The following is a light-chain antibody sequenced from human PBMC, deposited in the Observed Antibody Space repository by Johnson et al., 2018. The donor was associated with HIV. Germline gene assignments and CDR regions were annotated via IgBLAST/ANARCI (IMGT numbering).Light chain of an antibody. CDR1: SSNIGSNT. CDR2: RNN. J-gene: IGLJ1*01. CDR3: ATWDDSLNGHYV. V-gene: IGLV1-44*01. Sequence: QSVLTQSPSASGTPGQRVTISCSGSSSNIGSNTVNWYQQLPGTAPKLLIYRNNQRPSGVPDRFSGSKSDTSASLAISGLQAEDEADYYCATWDDSLNGHYVFGTGTKVTVL.